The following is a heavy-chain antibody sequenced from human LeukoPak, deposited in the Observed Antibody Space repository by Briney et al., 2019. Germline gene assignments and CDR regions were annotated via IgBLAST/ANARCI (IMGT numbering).Heavy chain of an antibody. J-gene: IGHJ4*02. CDR2: ISGSGGST. D-gene: IGHD3-3*01. CDR3: AKESSVRFLEWLLQHFDY. CDR1: GFTFSSYA. Sequence: PGGSLRLSCAASGFTFSSYAMSWVRQAPGKGLEWVSAISGSGGSTYYADSVKGRFTISRDNSKNTLYLQMNSLRAEDTAVYYCAKESSVRFLEWLLQHFDYWGQGTLVTVSS. V-gene: IGHV3-23*01.